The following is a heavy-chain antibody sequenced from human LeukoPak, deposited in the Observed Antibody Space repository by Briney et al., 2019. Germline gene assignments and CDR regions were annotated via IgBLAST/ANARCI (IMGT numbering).Heavy chain of an antibody. D-gene: IGHD2-2*01. CDR1: GFTFSSYG. Sequence: PGGSLRLSCAASGFTFSSYGMHWVRQAPCKGLEWVAVIWYDGSNKYYADSVKGRFTISRDNSKNTLYLQMNSLRAEDTAVYYCARDLGGIVVVPAALGYWGQGTLVTVSS. CDR2: IWYDGSNK. J-gene: IGHJ4*02. CDR3: ARDLGGIVVVPAALGY. V-gene: IGHV3-33*01.